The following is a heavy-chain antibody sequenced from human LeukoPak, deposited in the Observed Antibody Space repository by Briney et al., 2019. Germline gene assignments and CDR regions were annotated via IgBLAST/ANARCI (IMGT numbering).Heavy chain of an antibody. J-gene: IGHJ4*02. V-gene: IGHV1-8*01. CDR3: SRGRSGTCLLAELGY. CDR1: GYTVTGYD. Sequence: ASVKVSCKASGYTVTGYDIHWVRHATGQGLEWMGWMNPDSGNAGSARKFQGRVTFTRDTSISIAFMELSSLRSDDTAVYFCSRGRSGTCLLAELGYWGQGALVTVSS. CDR2: MNPDSGNA. D-gene: IGHD1-26*01.